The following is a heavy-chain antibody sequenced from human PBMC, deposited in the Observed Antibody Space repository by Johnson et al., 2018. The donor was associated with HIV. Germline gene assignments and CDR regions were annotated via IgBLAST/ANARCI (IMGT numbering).Heavy chain of an antibody. V-gene: IGHV3-9*03. CDR1: GFTFDDYA. CDR3: AREGGTFYDSSGSLAFDI. D-gene: IGHD3-22*01. J-gene: IGHJ3*02. CDR2: ISWNSGSI. Sequence: VQLVESGGGVVQPGGSLRLSCAASGFTFDDYAMHWVRQAPGKGLEWVSGISWNSGSIGYADSVKGRFTISRDNSKNTLYLQMGSLRAEDMAVYYCAREGGTFYDSSGSLAFDIWGQGTMVAVSS.